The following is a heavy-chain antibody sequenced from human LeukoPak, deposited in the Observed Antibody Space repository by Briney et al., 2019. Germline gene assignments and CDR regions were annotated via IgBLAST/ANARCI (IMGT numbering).Heavy chain of an antibody. Sequence: PSETLSLTCTVSGGSMSSYYWSWLRQPPGKGLEWIGYVYYSGTTNYNPSLRSRVTISVDTSKNQFSLKLSSVTAADTAVYYCARGGIQLWSNNWVDPWGQGILVTVSS. V-gene: IGHV4-59*01. CDR3: ARGGIQLWSNNWVDP. CDR1: GGSMSSYY. D-gene: IGHD5-18*01. CDR2: VYYSGTT. J-gene: IGHJ5*02.